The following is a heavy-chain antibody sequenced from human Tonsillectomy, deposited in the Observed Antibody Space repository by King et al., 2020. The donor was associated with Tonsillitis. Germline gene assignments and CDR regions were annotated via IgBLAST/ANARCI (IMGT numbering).Heavy chain of an antibody. V-gene: IGHV1-46*01. CDR2: INPSGGST. J-gene: IGHJ4*02. CDR3: ARSGYYFSLGY. D-gene: IGHD3-22*01. CDR1: GYTFSNYY. Sequence: QLVQSGAEVKKPGASVKVSCKASGYTFSNYYVHWVRQAPGQGLEWVGVINPSGGSTSYAQKFQGRVTMTRDTSTSTVYMELSSLRSEDTAVYYCARSGYYFSLGYWGQGTLVTVSS.